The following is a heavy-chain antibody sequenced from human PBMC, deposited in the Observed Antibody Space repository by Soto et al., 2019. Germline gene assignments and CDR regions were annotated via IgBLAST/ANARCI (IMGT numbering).Heavy chain of an antibody. V-gene: IGHV4-31*03. Sequence: SESLSLTCSVSGDSITNGYYYWSWIRQHPGKGLEWIGYIYYSGSAYYNPSFKSRATISVDTSENQFSLKLTSVTAADTAVYYCARWHSSSGYYGMDVWGQGTTVTVSS. CDR1: GDSITNGYYY. D-gene: IGHD6-25*01. CDR3: ARWHSSSGYYGMDV. CDR2: IYYSGSA. J-gene: IGHJ6*02.